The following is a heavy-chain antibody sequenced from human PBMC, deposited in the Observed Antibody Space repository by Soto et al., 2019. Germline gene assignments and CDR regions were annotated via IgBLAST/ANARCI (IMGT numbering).Heavy chain of an antibody. J-gene: IGHJ3*02. CDR1: GYTFTSYG. CDR3: AREKVVVVAATLRLGDAFDI. Sequence: ASVKVSCKASGYTFTSYGISWVRQAPGQRLEWMGWISAYNGNTNYAQKLQGRVTMTTDTSTSTAYMELRSLRSDDTAVYYCAREKVVVVAATLRLGDAFDIWGQGTMVTVSS. V-gene: IGHV1-18*01. D-gene: IGHD2-15*01. CDR2: ISAYNGNT.